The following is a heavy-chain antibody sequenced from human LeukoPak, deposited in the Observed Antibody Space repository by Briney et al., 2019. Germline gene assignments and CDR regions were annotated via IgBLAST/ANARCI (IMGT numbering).Heavy chain of an antibody. CDR2: ISPSGDIT. CDR3: AKDDAWLRFGE. Sequence: GGSLRLSCAASGFTISNHGMNWVRQAPGKGLEWDSGISPSGDITYYADSVKGRFTISRDNSENTLYLEVISLTAEDTAVYYCAKDDAWLRFGEWSQGTLVTVSS. D-gene: IGHD3-10*01. V-gene: IGHV3-23*01. CDR1: GFTISNHG. J-gene: IGHJ4*02.